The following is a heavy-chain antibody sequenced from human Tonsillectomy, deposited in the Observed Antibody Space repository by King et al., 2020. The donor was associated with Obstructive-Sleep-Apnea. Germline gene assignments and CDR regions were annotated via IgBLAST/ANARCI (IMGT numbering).Heavy chain of an antibody. J-gene: IGHJ4*02. CDR3: AREQNDFDY. CDR1: GYTFTSYG. CDR2: ISIHNGNT. D-gene: IGHD2/OR15-2a*01. V-gene: IGHV1-18*01. Sequence: QLVQSGPEVKKPGASVKVSCKTSGYTFTSYGISWVRQSPGQGLEWMGWISIHNGNTNYAQKLQGRVTLTTDTTTSTVYMELRSLTSDDTATYYCAREQNDFDYWGQGTLVTVSS.